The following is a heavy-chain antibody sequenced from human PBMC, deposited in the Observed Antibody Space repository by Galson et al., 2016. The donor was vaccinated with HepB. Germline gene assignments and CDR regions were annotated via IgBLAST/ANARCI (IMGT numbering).Heavy chain of an antibody. CDR2: ISSRAGAI. J-gene: IGHJ2*01. CDR1: GFTFSDYY. V-gene: IGHV3-11*04. Sequence: SLRLSCAASGFTFSDYYMSWIRQAPGKGLEWVSSISSRAGAIYYADFVQGRFTIPRDNSKNPLYLQMNSLRADDTAVYYCARDPEKGGLWFFDLWGRGTLVTVSS. CDR3: ARDPEKGGLWFFDL. D-gene: IGHD3/OR15-3a*01.